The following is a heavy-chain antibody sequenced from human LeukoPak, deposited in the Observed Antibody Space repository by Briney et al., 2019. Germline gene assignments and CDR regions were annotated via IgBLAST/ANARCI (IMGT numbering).Heavy chain of an antibody. Sequence: ASVKVSCKASGYTFTSYGISWVRQAPGQGLEWMGWISAYNGNTNYAQKLQGRVTMTTDTSTSTAYMELRSLRSDDTAVYHCALDCSGGSCLGYWGQGTLVTVSS. D-gene: IGHD2-15*01. CDR3: ALDCSGGSCLGY. CDR1: GYTFTSYG. V-gene: IGHV1-18*01. J-gene: IGHJ4*02. CDR2: ISAYNGNT.